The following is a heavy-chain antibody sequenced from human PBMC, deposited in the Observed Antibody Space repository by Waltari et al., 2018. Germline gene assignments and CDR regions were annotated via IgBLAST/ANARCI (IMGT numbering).Heavy chain of an antibody. Sequence: EVQLVESGGGLVQHGGSLRLSCAASGFPFSSYDMHWVRQATGKGLEWVSAIGTAGDTYYPGSVKGRFTISRENAKNSLYLQMNSLRAGDTAVYYCARANWGGFDYWGQGTLVTVSS. CDR1: GFPFSSYD. J-gene: IGHJ4*02. CDR2: IGTAGDT. V-gene: IGHV3-13*01. D-gene: IGHD7-27*01. CDR3: ARANWGGFDY.